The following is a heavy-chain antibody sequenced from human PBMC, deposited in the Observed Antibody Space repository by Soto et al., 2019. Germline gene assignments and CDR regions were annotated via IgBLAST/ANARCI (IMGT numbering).Heavy chain of an antibody. CDR2: LSGSGGST. CDR3: AKDLGVGFVADFDY. V-gene: IGHV3-23*01. J-gene: IGHJ4*02. Sequence: GGSLRLSCAASGFTFSSYSVSWVRPAPGKGLERVSALSGSGGSTYYADSVKGRFTISRDNTKNTLYLQMNSLRAEVTAVYYCAKDLGVGFVADFDYWGQGTVVTVS. D-gene: IGHD6-19*01. CDR1: GFTFSSYS.